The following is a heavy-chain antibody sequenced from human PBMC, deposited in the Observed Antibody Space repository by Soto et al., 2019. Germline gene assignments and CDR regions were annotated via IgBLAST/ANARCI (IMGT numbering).Heavy chain of an antibody. D-gene: IGHD5-18*01. V-gene: IGHV4-39*01. CDR3: ARAGIQLWERWWFDP. J-gene: IGHJ5*02. CDR1: GDSISSRSYY. Sequence: PSETLSLTCTVTGDSISSRSYYWGWIRQPPGKGLEWIGSIYYSGSTYNNPSLRSRVSMSIDTSKDQFSLKLKSVTAADTAVYYCARAGIQLWERWWFDPWGQGTLVTVSS. CDR2: IYYSGST.